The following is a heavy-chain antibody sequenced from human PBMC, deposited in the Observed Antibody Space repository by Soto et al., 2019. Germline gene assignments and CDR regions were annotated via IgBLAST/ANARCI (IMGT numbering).Heavy chain of an antibody. CDR1: GFTFSSYA. Sequence: EVQLLESGGGLVQPGGPVRLACAASGFTFSSYAMSWVRQAPGKGLEWVSAISGSGGSTYYADSVKGRFTISRDNSKNTLYLQMNSLRAEDTAVYYCANHRDYYYGIDVWCQGTTVTVS. CDR2: ISGSGGST. CDR3: ANHRDYYYGIDV. J-gene: IGHJ6*02. V-gene: IGHV3-23*01.